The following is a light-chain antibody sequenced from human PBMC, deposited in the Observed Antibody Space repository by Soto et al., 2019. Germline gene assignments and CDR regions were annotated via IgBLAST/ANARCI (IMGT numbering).Light chain of an antibody. J-gene: IGKJ5*01. CDR3: QQRSNWIT. CDR2: DAS. Sequence: PVERATLYCRASQSVSTYLAWYQQKPGQAPRLLIYDASNRATGIPARFSGSGSGTDFTLTISSLEPEDFAVYYCQQRSNWITFGQGTRLEI. V-gene: IGKV3-11*01. CDR1: QSVSTY.